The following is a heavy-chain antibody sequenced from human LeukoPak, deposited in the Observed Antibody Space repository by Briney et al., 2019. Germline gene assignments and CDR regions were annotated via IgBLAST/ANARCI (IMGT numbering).Heavy chain of an antibody. J-gene: IGHJ5*02. V-gene: IGHV3-9*01. CDR3: VKGLAASGSNWFDP. CDR2: ITANNGSI. CDR1: GFTFTDYS. D-gene: IGHD6-25*01. Sequence: SGGSLRLSCEASGFTFTDYSIHWVRQVPGKGLEWVSVITANNGSIGYADSVRGRFTISRDNAKNSLYLQMNSLRPEDTALYYCVKGLAASGSNWFDPWGQGTLVTVSS.